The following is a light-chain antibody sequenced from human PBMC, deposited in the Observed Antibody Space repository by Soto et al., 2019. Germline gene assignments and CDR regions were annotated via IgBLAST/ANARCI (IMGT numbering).Light chain of an antibody. CDR3: QSYDSSLIVSKV. V-gene: IGLV1-40*01. CDR2: ANS. Sequence: QSALTQPPSVSGAPGQRVTISCSGSSSNLGTGYDVQWYRQFPGTAPKLPIYANSVRPSGVPDRFSGSKSGTPASLAITGLQAEDEADYYCQSYDSSLIVSKVFGTGTKVTV. CDR1: SSNLGTGYD. J-gene: IGLJ1*01.